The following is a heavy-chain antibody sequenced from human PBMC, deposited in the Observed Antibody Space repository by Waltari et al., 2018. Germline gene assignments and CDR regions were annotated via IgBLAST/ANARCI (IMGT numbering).Heavy chain of an antibody. Sequence: EVQLVESGGGLVQPGGSLRLSCAASGFPFSSYWLHWVRQAPGKGLVWVSRINSDGSSTSYADSVKGRFTISRDNAKNTLYLQMNSLRAEDTAVYYCARAGRWLQLGEFDYWGQGTLVTVSS. J-gene: IGHJ4*02. D-gene: IGHD5-12*01. CDR3: ARAGRWLQLGEFDY. CDR1: GFPFSSYW. V-gene: IGHV3-74*01. CDR2: INSDGSST.